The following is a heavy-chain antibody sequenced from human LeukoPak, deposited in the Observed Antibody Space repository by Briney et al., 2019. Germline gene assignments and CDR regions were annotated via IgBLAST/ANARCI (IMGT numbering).Heavy chain of an antibody. CDR3: ARGLRPITSGFDY. V-gene: IGHV4-59*05. Sequence: PSETLSLTCTVSGGSISSYYWSWIRQPPGKGLEWIGSIYYSGSTYYNPSLKSRVTISVDTSKNQFSLKLSSVTAADTAVYYCARGLRPITSGFDYWGQGTLVTVSS. D-gene: IGHD6-25*01. J-gene: IGHJ4*02. CDR2: IYYSGST. CDR1: GGSISSYY.